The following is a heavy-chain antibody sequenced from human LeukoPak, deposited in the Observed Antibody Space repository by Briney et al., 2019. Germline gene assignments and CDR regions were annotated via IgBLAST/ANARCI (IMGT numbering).Heavy chain of an antibody. CDR3: ARVGLGIAVAANLGPFDY. V-gene: IGHV4-39*07. CDR2: IYYSGST. J-gene: IGHJ4*02. Sequence: SETLSLTCTVSGGSISSSSYYWGWIRQPPGKGLEWIGSIYYSGSTYYNPSLKSRVTISVDTSKNQFSLKLSSVTAADTAVYYCARVGLGIAVAANLGPFDYWGQGTLVTVSS. CDR1: GGSISSSSYY. D-gene: IGHD6-19*01.